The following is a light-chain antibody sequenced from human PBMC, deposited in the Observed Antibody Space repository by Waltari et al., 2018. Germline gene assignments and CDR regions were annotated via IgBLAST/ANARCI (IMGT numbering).Light chain of an antibody. CDR3: SSYTSSSTVV. CDR1: SSDVGGYNY. J-gene: IGLJ2*01. V-gene: IGLV2-14*03. CDR2: DVS. Sequence: QSALTQPASVSGSPAQSITIPCPGTSSDVGGYNYVSWYQQHPGKAPKLMIYDVSNRPSGVSNRFSGSKSGNTASLTISGLQAEDEADYYCSSYTSSSTVVFGGGTKLTVL.